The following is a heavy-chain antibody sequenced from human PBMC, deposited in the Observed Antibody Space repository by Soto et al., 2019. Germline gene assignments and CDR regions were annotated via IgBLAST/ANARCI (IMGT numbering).Heavy chain of an antibody. Sequence: SETLSLTCTVSGGSISSGGYYWSWIRQHPGKGLEWIGYIYYSGSTYYNPSLKSRVTISVDTSKNQFSLKLSSVTAADTAVYYCATGQYCSSTSCYERTVYYFDYWGQGTLVTVSS. CDR3: ATGQYCSSTSCYERTVYYFDY. CDR2: IYYSGST. D-gene: IGHD2-2*01. CDR1: GGSISSGGYY. V-gene: IGHV4-31*03. J-gene: IGHJ4*02.